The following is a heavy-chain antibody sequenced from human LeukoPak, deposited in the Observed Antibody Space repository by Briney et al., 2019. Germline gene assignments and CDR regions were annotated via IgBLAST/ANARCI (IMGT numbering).Heavy chain of an antibody. CDR2: ISGSGGST. D-gene: IGHD5-12*01. CDR3: AKDLVRGGYDDY. CDR1: GFTFSSYA. V-gene: IGHV3-23*01. J-gene: IGHJ4*02. Sequence: TGGSLRLSCAASGFTFSSYAMSWVRQAPGKGLEWVSAISGSGGSTYYADSVKGRYTISRDNSKNTLYLQMNSLRAEDTAVYYCAKDLVRGGYDDYWGQGTLVTVSS.